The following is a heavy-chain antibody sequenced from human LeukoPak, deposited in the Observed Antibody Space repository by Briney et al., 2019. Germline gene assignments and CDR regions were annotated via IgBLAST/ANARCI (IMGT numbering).Heavy chain of an antibody. V-gene: IGHV1-69*06. CDR1: GGTFRSYA. D-gene: IGHD3-10*01. CDR3: GRETLSGSNSGMDV. Sequence: SVKVSCKASGGTFRSYAISWVRQAPAQGLEWMGGIIPIFDTANYAQKFQGRVTITADKSTSTAYMELSSLRSEDTAVYYCGRETLSGSNSGMDVWGKGTTVTVSS. CDR2: IIPIFDTA. J-gene: IGHJ6*04.